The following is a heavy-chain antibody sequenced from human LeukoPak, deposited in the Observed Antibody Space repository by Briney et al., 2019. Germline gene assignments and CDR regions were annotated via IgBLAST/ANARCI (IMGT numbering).Heavy chain of an antibody. J-gene: IGHJ4*02. D-gene: IGHD4-17*01. CDR1: GFSISSGYY. Sequence: SETLSLTCTVSGFSISSGYYWGWIRQPPGKGLEWIGSISHSGSKYYNPSLKSRVTISVDTSKNQFSLKLTSVTAADTAVYYCARLYYGGNFDCWGQGTLVTVSS. CDR3: ARLYYGGNFDC. V-gene: IGHV4-38-2*02. CDR2: ISHSGSK.